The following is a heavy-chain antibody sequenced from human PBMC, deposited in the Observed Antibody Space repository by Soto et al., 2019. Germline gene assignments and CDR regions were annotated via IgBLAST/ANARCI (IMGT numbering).Heavy chain of an antibody. V-gene: IGHV1-69*12. J-gene: IGHJ4*02. CDR1: GGTFSTYT. CDR3: AGGMCFDGSSYLDV. CDR2: ISPGIDIR. Sequence: QVQLVQSGAEVKKPGSSVKVSCKASGGTFSTYTLYWVRQAPGQGLEWMGGISPGIDIRDYAQKFQGRVTITADESTSTVYMQLATLISEDTGGSYGAGGMCFDGSSYLDVWGQRSLVTV. D-gene: IGHD3-9*01.